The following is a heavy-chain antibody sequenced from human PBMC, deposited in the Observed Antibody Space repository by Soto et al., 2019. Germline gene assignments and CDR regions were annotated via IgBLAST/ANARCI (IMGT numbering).Heavy chain of an antibody. D-gene: IGHD2-15*01. V-gene: IGHV3-33*01. CDR2: IWYDGSNK. CDR3: ARDENVGGYYYFGMDV. J-gene: IGHJ6*02. Sequence: GGSLRLSCAASGFTFSSYGTHWVRQAPGKGLEWVAVIWYDGSNKYYADSVKGRFTISRDNSKNTLYLQMNSLRAEDTAVYYCARDENVGGYYYFGMDVWGQGTTVTVSS. CDR1: GFTFSSYG.